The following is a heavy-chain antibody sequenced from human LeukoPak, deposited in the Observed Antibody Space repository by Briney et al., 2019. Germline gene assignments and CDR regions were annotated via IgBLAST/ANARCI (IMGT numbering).Heavy chain of an antibody. CDR1: GDSISGFY. J-gene: IGHJ4*02. V-gene: IGHV4-38-2*02. CDR3: ARVEYSVSGSYYNGGLYFDY. D-gene: IGHD3-10*01. CDR2: IFRTGST. Sequence: PSETLSLTCTVSGDSISGFYWGWIRQPPGKGLEWIGSIFRTGSTYYNPSLKSRVTISVDTSKNQFFLKLSSVTAADTAVYYCARVEYSVSGSYYNGGLYFDYWGQGTLVTVSS.